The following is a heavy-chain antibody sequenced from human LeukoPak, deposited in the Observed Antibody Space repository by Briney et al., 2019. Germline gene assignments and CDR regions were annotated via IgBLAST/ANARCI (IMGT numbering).Heavy chain of an antibody. CDR3: ASRRGIAAAGRFDP. V-gene: IGHV4-34*01. CDR1: GGSFSGYY. CDR2: INHSGST. Sequence: SETLSLTCAIYGGSFSGYYWSWIRQPPGKGLEWIGEINHSGSTNYNPSLKSRVTISVDTSKNQFSLKLSSVTAADTAVYYCASRRGIAAAGRFDPWGQGTLVTVSS. J-gene: IGHJ5*02. D-gene: IGHD6-13*01.